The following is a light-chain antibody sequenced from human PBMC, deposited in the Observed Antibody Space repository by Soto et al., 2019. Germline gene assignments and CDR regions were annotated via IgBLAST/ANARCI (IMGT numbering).Light chain of an antibody. Sequence: DIPMTQSPSTLSASLRDRVTITCRASQTISSWLAWYQQNPGKAPKLLIYKAPTLQSGVPSRFTGSGSGTEFTLTISSLQPDDFATYYCQQYHSHPFTFGQGTKLEIK. J-gene: IGKJ2*01. CDR1: QTISSW. CDR3: QQYHSHPFT. V-gene: IGKV1-5*03. CDR2: KAP.